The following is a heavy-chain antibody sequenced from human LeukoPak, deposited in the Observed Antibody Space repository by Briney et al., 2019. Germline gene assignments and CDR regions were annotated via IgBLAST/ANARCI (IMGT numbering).Heavy chain of an antibody. D-gene: IGHD3-22*01. Sequence: SVKVSCKASGGTFSSYAISWVRQAPGRGLEWMGGIIPIFGTANYAQKFQGRVTITTDESTSTAYMELSSLRSEDTAVYYCAREGIFEDYYDSSGFDYWGQGTLVTVSS. CDR1: GGTFSSYA. CDR2: IIPIFGTA. J-gene: IGHJ4*02. CDR3: AREGIFEDYYDSSGFDY. V-gene: IGHV1-69*05.